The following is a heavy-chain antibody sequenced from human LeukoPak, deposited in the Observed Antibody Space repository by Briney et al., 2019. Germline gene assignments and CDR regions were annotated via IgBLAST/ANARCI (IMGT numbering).Heavy chain of an antibody. J-gene: IGHJ4*02. V-gene: IGHV3-20*03. CDR1: GFTFGNYG. CDR3: ARALTYGDSRLLLDY. D-gene: IGHD2-21*02. Sequence: PGGSLRLSFAASGFTFGNYGMSWVRQAPGKGLEWVSGINWNGGSTGYADSVEGRFTISRDNAKNSQYLQMNSLRVEDTALYYCARALTYGDSRLLLDYWGQGTLVTVSS. CDR2: INWNGGST.